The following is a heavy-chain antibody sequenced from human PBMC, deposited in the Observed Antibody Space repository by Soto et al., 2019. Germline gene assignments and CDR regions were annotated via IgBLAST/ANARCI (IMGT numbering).Heavy chain of an antibody. D-gene: IGHD3-10*01. CDR1: GGSFSGYQ. J-gene: IGHJ6*03. CDR3: ARGLILWFGEFSRRGGYYYYMDV. Sequence: QVQLQQWGAGLLKPSGTLSLTCAVYGGSFSGYQWTWIRQTPGKRLEWIGEINDSGNINYNPSLKSRVTILVDTPKKQISLKLSSVTAADTAVYYCARGLILWFGEFSRRGGYYYYMDVWGKGTTVTVSS. V-gene: IGHV4-34*01. CDR2: INDSGNI.